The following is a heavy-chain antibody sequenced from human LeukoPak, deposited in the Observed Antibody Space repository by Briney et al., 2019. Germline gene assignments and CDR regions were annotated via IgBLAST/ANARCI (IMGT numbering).Heavy chain of an antibody. CDR2: ISHGGTP. CDR1: GGSLSPYY. CDR3: ARVKGRGSYTPYYFDY. V-gene: IGHV4-34*01. J-gene: IGHJ4*02. D-gene: IGHD1-26*01. Sequence: SETLSLTCAVSGGSLSPYYWTWIRQTPGKGLQWIGEISHGGTPNIDPSLKSRVTMSVDTSRNQVSLKVASVTAAGTAVYFCARVKGRGSYTPYYFDYWGQGTLVTVSS.